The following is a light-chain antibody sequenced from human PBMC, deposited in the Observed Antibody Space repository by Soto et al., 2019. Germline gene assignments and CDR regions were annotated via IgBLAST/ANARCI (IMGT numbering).Light chain of an antibody. V-gene: IGKV3-11*01. Sequence: EIVLPQSPATLSLSPGDRATLSCRASQSVTSSLAWFQQKPGQAPRLLIYDVSRRATAIPARFSGSGSGTDFTLTISSLEPEDFAVYDCQQRTTWPTVGGGTKVEIK. CDR3: QQRTTWPT. CDR2: DVS. CDR1: QSVTSS. J-gene: IGKJ4*01.